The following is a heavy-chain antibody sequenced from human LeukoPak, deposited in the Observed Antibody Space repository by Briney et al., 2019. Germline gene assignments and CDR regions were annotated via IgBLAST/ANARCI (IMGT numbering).Heavy chain of an antibody. Sequence: SETLSLTCTVSGGSISSYYWSWIRQPPGKGLEWIGYIYYSGSTYYNPSLKSRVTISLDTSKNQFSLKLSSVTAADTAIYYCARILAAAGAPLWYFDYWGQGTLVTVSS. J-gene: IGHJ4*02. V-gene: IGHV4-59*12. CDR3: ARILAAAGAPLWYFDY. CDR2: IYYSGST. CDR1: GGSISSYY. D-gene: IGHD6-13*01.